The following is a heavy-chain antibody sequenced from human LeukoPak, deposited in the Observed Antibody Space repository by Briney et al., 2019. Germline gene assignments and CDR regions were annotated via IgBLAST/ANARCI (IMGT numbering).Heavy chain of an antibody. CDR3: ARDQYGSGSYYVGNWFDP. J-gene: IGHJ5*02. Sequence: PSETLSLTCTVSGGSISSYYWSWIRQPAGKGLEWIGRLYTSGSTNYNPSLKSRVTMSVDTSKNQFSLKLSSVTAADTAVYYCARDQYGSGSYYVGNWFDPWGQGTLVTVSS. CDR1: GGSISSYY. D-gene: IGHD3-10*01. CDR2: LYTSGST. V-gene: IGHV4-4*07.